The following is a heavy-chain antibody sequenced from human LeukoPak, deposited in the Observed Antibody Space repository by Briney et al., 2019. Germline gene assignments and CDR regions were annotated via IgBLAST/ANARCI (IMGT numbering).Heavy chain of an antibody. J-gene: IGHJ3*02. V-gene: IGHV4-59*01. CDR1: GGSISSYY. D-gene: IGHD6-19*01. CDR3: ARDRYSSGWHEGVVAFDI. CDR2: IYYSGST. Sequence: PSETLSLTCTVSGGSISSYYWSWIRQPPGKGLEWIGYIYYSGSTNYNPSLKSRGTISVDTSKNQFYLKLSSVTAADTAVYYCARDRYSSGWHEGVVAFDIWGQGTMVTVSS.